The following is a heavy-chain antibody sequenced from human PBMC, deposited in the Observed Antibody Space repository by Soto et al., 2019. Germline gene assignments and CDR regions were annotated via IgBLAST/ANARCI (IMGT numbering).Heavy chain of an antibody. CDR3: ARGIRGHYGKDV. D-gene: IGHD3-10*01. V-gene: IGHV3-74*01. Sequence: EVQLVESGGGLVQPGGSLRLSCAASGFPFSDSWIHWVRQAPGKGLMWVSRIKGDGSITNYADSVKGRFTVSRDNAKNTLYLQMNSLRAEDTALYYCARGIRGHYGKDVWGQGTSVSVSS. CDR2: IKGDGSIT. CDR1: GFPFSDSW. J-gene: IGHJ6*02.